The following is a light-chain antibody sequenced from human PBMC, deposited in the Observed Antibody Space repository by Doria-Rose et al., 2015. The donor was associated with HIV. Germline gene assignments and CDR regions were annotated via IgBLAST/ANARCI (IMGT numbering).Light chain of an antibody. CDR1: QSFSSTY. J-gene: IGKJ1*01. CDR3: HQYGTSWT. V-gene: IGKV3-20*01. CDR2: DGS. Sequence: VLTQPPGTPSLSPGERATLSCRASQSFSSTYLAWYQQRPGQALSLLIYDGSTRVTGIPDRFSASGSGTDFTLTINRLEPEDFALYYCHQYGTSWTFGQGTKVEI.